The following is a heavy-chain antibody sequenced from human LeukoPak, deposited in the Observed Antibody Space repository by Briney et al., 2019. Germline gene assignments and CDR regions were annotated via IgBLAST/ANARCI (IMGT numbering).Heavy chain of an antibody. J-gene: IGHJ4*02. D-gene: IGHD3-16*01. CDR2: ISSSSSTI. CDR3: AKDQDHQPGGFDY. Sequence: PGGSLRLSCAASGFTFSSYSMNWVRQAPGKGLEWVSYISSSSSTIYYADSVKGRFTISRDNAKNSLYLQMNSLRAEDTAVYYCAKDQDHQPGGFDYWGQGTLVTVSS. CDR1: GFTFSSYS. V-gene: IGHV3-48*01.